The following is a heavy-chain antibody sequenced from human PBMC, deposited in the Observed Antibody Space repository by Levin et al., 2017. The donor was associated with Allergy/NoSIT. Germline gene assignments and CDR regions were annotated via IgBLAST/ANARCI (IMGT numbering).Heavy chain of an antibody. CDR3: ATPWGYFDGWSGYTTFDL. V-gene: IGHV1-69*01. D-gene: IGHD3-3*01. CDR2: IIPASGTS. Sequence: KISCKASGGSLKNFAMSWVRQAPGQGLEWMGGIIPASGTSTYAQRFQGRVIITADDSTKTAYMELSSLRAEDTAVYYCATPWGYFDGWSGYTTFDLWGQGTLVTVYS. CDR1: GGSLKNFA. J-gene: IGHJ4*02.